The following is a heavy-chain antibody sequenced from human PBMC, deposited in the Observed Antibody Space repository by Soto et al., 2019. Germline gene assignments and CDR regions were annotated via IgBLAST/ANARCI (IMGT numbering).Heavy chain of an antibody. V-gene: IGHV1-8*02. D-gene: IGHD5-18*01. CDR2: IGPNSGNT. J-gene: IGHJ4*02. CDR3: ARVPSNHDPSDTAMVPHFDY. Sequence: ASVKVSCKASGYTFTGHYIHWVRQAPEQGPEWMGEIGPNSGNTGYAQKFQGRVTMTRNTSISTAYMELSSLRSEDTAVYYCARVPSNHDPSDTAMVPHFDYWGQGTLVTVSS. CDR1: GYTFTGHY.